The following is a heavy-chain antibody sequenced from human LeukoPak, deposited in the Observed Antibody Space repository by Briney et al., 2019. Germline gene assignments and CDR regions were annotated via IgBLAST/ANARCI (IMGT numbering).Heavy chain of an antibody. V-gene: IGHV1-24*01. Sequence: ASVKVSCKVSGHTLTELSMHWVRQAPGKGLEWLGGFDPEDGETVYAQKFQARVTMTEDTSTDTAYMELSSLRSEDTAVYYCATQNWDCSGGTCYSDLGYWGQGTLVTVSS. CDR1: GHTLTELS. CDR2: FDPEDGET. D-gene: IGHD2-15*01. J-gene: IGHJ4*02. CDR3: ATQNWDCSGGTCYSDLGY.